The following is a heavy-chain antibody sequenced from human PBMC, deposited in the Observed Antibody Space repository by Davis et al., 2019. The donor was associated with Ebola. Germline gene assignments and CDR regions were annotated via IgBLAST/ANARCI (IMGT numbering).Heavy chain of an antibody. CDR2: IYNSGST. Sequence: SETLSLTCAVSGGSISSSTDYWGWIRQPPGKGLEWIGSIYNSGSTYYNPSLESRVTISVDTSKNQLSLKLTSVTATDTAVYYCARPVSPGYTYGYYYYDMDVWGQGTTVTVSS. CDR1: GGSISSSTDY. CDR3: ARPVSPGYTYGYYYYDMDV. J-gene: IGHJ6*02. V-gene: IGHV4-39*01. D-gene: IGHD5-18*01.